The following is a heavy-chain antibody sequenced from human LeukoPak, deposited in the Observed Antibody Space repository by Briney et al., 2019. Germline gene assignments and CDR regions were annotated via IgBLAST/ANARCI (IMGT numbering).Heavy chain of an antibody. D-gene: IGHD2-15*01. V-gene: IGHV4-34*01. CDR2: INHSGST. J-gene: IGHJ5*02. Sequence: SETLSLTCAVYGGSFSGYYWSWIRHPPGKGLEWIGEINHSGSTNYNPSLKSRVTISVDTSKNQFSLKLSSVTAADTAVYYCARYIVVVVAATRANWFDPWGQGTLVTVSS. CDR1: GGSFSGYY. CDR3: ARYIVVVVAATRANWFDP.